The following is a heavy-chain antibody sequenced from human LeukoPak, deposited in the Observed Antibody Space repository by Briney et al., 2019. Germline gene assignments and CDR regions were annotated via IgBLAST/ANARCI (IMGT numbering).Heavy chain of an antibody. CDR2: IRSKANSYAT. J-gene: IGHJ4*02. CDR3: AKDRVAAAGIGEFAF. CDR1: GFTFSGSA. D-gene: IGHD6-13*01. Sequence: QPGGSLKLSCAASGFTFSGSAMHWVRQASGKGLEWVGRIRSKANSYATAYAASVKGRFTISRDDSKNTAYLQMNSLKTEDTAVYYCAKDRVAAAGIGEFAFWGQGTLVTVSS. V-gene: IGHV3-73*01.